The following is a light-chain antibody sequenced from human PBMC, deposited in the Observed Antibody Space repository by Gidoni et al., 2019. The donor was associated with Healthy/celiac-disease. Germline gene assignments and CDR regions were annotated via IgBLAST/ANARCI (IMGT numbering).Light chain of an antibody. V-gene: IGLV2-8*01. Sequence: QSALTQPPSASGSPGQSVTISCTGTSSDVGGYNYVSWYQQHPGKATKRMIYEVSKRPSGVPDRFSGAKSGNTASLTVSGRQAEDEADYYCSSYAGSNNFDVVFGGGTKLTVL. CDR2: EVS. CDR1: SSDVGGYNY. CDR3: SSYAGSNNFDVV. J-gene: IGLJ2*01.